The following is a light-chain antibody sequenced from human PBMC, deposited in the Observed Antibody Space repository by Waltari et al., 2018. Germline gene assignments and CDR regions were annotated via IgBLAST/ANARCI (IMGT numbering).Light chain of an antibody. V-gene: IGKV4-1*01. CDR3: QQYYSSPYT. CDR1: PTGLYNSHNRNY. Sequence: DFVMTQSPASLALSLGERATIHCKTSPTGLYNSHNRNYLTWYQQKPGQPPKLLFYWASTRESGVPDRFSASGSGTDFTLTISRLQPEDVAIYYCQQYYSSPYTFGQGTRLEIK. CDR2: WAS. J-gene: IGKJ2*01.